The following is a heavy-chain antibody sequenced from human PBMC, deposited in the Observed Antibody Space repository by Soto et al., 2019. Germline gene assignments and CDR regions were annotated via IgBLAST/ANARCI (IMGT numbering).Heavy chain of an antibody. CDR2: IYSGGTT. D-gene: IGHD5-12*01. CDR1: GFTVVNNY. CDR3: ARARDGYNFLYEPT. Sequence: WGSLRLSCAASGFTVVNNYISWVRHSPGKGREWVSVIYSGGTTYYADSVKGRFTISRDNSKNTVYLQMNRLRAEDTAVYYCARARDGYNFLYEPTWGQGTPVTVSS. J-gene: IGHJ5*02. V-gene: IGHV3-53*01.